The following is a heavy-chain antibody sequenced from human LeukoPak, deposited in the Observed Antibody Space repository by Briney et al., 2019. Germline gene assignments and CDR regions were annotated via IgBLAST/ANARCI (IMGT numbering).Heavy chain of an antibody. Sequence: GGSLRLSCAASGFTFSSSWMSWLRQAPGKGLEWVAHMNQDGSAKFYVDSVKGRFTISRDNAKNSLYLQMNSLRAEDTAVYYCSKVNYWGQGALVTVSS. V-gene: IGHV3-7*01. CDR1: GFTFSSSW. CDR3: SKVNY. CDR2: MNQDGSAK. D-gene: IGHD3-22*01. J-gene: IGHJ4*02.